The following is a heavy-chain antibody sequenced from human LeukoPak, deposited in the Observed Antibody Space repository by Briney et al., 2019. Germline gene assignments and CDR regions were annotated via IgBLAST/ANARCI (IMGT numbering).Heavy chain of an antibody. J-gene: IGHJ4*02. V-gene: IGHV3-13*01. CDR3: ARDTGGDYVWGSYRYYFDY. CDR2: IGTKGDT. Sequence: GGSLRLSCAASGLSFSSYDMHWVRQATGKGLEWVSAIGTKGDTYYSDSVRGRFTISRDNAKNSLYLQMNSLRAEDTAVYYCARDTGGDYVWGSYRYYFDYWGQGTLVTVSS. CDR1: GLSFSSYD. D-gene: IGHD3-16*02.